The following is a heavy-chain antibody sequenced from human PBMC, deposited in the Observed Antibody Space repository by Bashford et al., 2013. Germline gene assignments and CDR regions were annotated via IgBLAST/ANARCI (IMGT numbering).Heavy chain of an antibody. CDR3: ARLRHHGQLSSAYFDY. D-gene: IGHD5-18*01. V-gene: IGHV5-51*01. CDR1: GYDFSTYW. J-gene: IGHJ4*02. Sequence: GESLKISCKGSGYDFSTYWIGWVRQMPGKGLEWMGIIWPAESDPRYSPSFQGQVTISVDKSINTAYLQWSSLKASDTAMYYCARLRHHGQLSSAYFDYWGQGTLVTVSS. CDR2: IWPAESDP.